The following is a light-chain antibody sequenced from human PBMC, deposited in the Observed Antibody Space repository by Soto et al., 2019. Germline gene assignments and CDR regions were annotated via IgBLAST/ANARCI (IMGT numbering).Light chain of an antibody. CDR3: QQYGTSSWT. CDR1: QSVSSSD. Sequence: EMVLTQSPGTLSLSPGERATLSCRASQSVSSSDLAWSQKKPGQAPRLRIYGASNRATGIPDRFSGSGSGTDFTLTISRLEPEDFAVYYCQQYGTSSWTFGQGTKVEIK. J-gene: IGKJ1*01. CDR2: GAS. V-gene: IGKV3-20*01.